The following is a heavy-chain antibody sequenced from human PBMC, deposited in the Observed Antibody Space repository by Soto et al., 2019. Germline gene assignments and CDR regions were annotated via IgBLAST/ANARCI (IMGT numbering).Heavy chain of an antibody. CDR1: GYSFTSYW. J-gene: IGHJ4*02. Sequence: PGESLKISCTGSGYSFTSYWISWVRQMPGKGLEWMGRIDPSDSYTNYSPSFQGHVTISADKSISTAYLQWSSLKASDTAMYYCARHGSYYLYYFDYWGQGTLVTVSS. V-gene: IGHV5-10-1*01. D-gene: IGHD1-26*01. CDR2: IDPSDSYT. CDR3: ARHGSYYLYYFDY.